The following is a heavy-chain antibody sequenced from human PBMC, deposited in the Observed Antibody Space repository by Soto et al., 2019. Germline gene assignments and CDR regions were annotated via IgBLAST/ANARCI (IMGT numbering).Heavy chain of an antibody. D-gene: IGHD3-22*01. CDR2: ISYDGSNK. V-gene: IGHV3-30*03. CDR3: ETADGGGYFYLFDY. Sequence: GGSLILSCEASGFTFSSYGMHWVRQAPGKGLEWMAVISYDGSNKYYADSVKGRFTISRDNSKNTLYLQMNSLRADDTAVYYCETADGGGYFYLFDYWGQGAMVTV. J-gene: IGHJ4*02. CDR1: GFTFSSYG.